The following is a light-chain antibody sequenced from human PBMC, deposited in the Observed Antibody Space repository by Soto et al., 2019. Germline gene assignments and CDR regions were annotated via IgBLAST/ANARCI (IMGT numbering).Light chain of an antibody. CDR1: QSVRSN. CDR2: VAS. CDR3: QERTGWPPWT. V-gene: IGKV3-15*01. Sequence: EIVMTQSPATLSVSPGERATLSCRASQSVRSNLAWYQQKPGQTPSLLIYVASTRATGIPARFTGSGSGTEFTLTISSLQSEDFAVYYCQERTGWPPWTFGQGTKVEIE. J-gene: IGKJ1*01.